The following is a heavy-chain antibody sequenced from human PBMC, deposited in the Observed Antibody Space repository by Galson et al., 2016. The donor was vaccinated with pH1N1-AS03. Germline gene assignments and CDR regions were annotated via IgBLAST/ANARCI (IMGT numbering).Heavy chain of an antibody. D-gene: IGHD3-3*01. J-gene: IGHJ6*02. CDR3: ARLDGNFDVWRGRFYYGMDV. CDR2: IIPSLSTP. CDR1: GGDFRSFA. Sequence: SVKVSCKASGGDFRSFAINWMRQAPGQGLEWMGGIIPSLSTPVYAQQFQGRVSITADDSTYTVFMEVNRLTSEDTAVYYCARLDGNFDVWRGRFYYGMDVWGQGTTVKVSS. V-gene: IGHV1-69*13.